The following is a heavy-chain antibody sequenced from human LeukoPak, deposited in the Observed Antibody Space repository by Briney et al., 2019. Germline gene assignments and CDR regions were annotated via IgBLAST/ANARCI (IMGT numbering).Heavy chain of an antibody. V-gene: IGHV4-39*01. Sequence: PSETLSLTCTVSGGSISSSSCYWGWIRQPPGKGLEWIGSIYYSGNTYYNPSLKSRVTISVDTSKNQFSLKLSSVTAADTAVYYCVRHASGEDYWGQGTLVTVSS. CDR1: GGSISSSSCY. CDR2: IYYSGNT. D-gene: IGHD2-15*01. J-gene: IGHJ4*02. CDR3: VRHASGEDY.